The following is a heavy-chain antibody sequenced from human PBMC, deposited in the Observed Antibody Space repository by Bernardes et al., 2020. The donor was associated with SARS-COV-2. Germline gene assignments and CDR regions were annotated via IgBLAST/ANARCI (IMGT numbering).Heavy chain of an antibody. D-gene: IGHD4-17*01. CDR2: VDGSSENI. Sequence: GGSLRLSCAGSGFIFSRFAMAWVRQAPGKGLEIVAGVDGSSENIFYASSVRGRFTLSKDRSNNIVFLHMDSLTAADTGTYYCAKDFIVGDSLWYFDVWGRGTLVTVSS. CDR3: AKDFIVGDSLWYFDV. J-gene: IGHJ2*01. CDR1: GFIFSRFA. V-gene: IGHV3-23*01.